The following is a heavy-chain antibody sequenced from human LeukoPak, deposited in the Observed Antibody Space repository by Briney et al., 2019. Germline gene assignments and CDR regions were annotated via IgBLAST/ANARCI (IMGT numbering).Heavy chain of an antibody. Sequence: QPGGCLRLSRAASGFTLSIYWMHWVSHVPGKGPVWVSRVSTDGSSTGYADSVKGRFTISRDHAKNTIYLQMTSLRAEDTAVYYCVTVVPGAPNLLGYWGQGTLVTVSS. D-gene: IGHD2-15*01. CDR1: GFTLSIYW. CDR2: VSTDGSST. CDR3: VTVVPGAPNLLGY. V-gene: IGHV3-74*01. J-gene: IGHJ4*02.